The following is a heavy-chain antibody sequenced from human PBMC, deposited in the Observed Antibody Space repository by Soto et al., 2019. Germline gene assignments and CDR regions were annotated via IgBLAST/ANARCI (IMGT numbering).Heavy chain of an antibody. CDR1: GGSISSYY. V-gene: IGHV4-59*08. Sequence: SETLSLTCTVSGGSISSYYWSWIRQPPGKGLEWIGYIYYTGSTNYNPSLKSRVTISVDTSKNQFSLKLSSVTAADTAVYYCARSYYYDSSDEGIWGQGTMVTVSS. CDR3: ARSYYYDSSDEGI. D-gene: IGHD3-22*01. J-gene: IGHJ3*02. CDR2: IYYTGST.